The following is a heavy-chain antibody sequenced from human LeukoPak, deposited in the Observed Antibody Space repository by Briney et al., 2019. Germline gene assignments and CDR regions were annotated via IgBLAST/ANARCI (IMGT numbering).Heavy chain of an antibody. CDR3: AIPGSGWPNFDC. D-gene: IGHD6-19*01. CDR1: GYSISSGYY. Sequence: SETLSLTCAVSGYSISSGYYWGWIRQPPGKGLEGFGSIYHSGSTYYNPSPQSRLTISVDTSKNQFSLKLLSVTAASTPVFYFAIPGSGWPNFDCGDQGTLVTVS. CDR2: IYHSGST. J-gene: IGHJ4*02. V-gene: IGHV4-38-2*01.